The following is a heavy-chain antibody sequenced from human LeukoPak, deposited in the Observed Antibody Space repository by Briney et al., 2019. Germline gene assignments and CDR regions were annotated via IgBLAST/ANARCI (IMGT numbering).Heavy chain of an antibody. CDR1: GYTFTSYG. CDR2: ISAYNGDT. CDR3: ARDRTTAYYYYGMDV. Sequence: GASVKVSCKASGYTFTSYGISWVRQAPGQGLEWMGWISAYNGDTNYAQKLQGRVTMTTDTSTSTAYMELRSLRSDDTAVYYCARDRTTAYYYYGMDVWGQETTVTVSS. J-gene: IGHJ6*02. V-gene: IGHV1-18*01. D-gene: IGHD4-17*01.